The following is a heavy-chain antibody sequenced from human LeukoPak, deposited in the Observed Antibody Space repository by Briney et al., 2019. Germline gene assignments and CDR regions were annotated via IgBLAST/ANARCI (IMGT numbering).Heavy chain of an antibody. CDR3: ARDRRDGYCLGH. CDR1: GFTFSGYN. J-gene: IGHJ5*02. CDR2: ISSSGSHI. D-gene: IGHD5-24*01. Sequence: NPGGSLRLSCAASGFTFSGYNMNWVRQAPGEGLEWVSSISSSGSHIYYADSVKGRFTISRDNANNSLYLQMNSLRAEDTAVYYCARDRRDGYCLGHWGQGTPVTVSS. V-gene: IGHV3-21*01.